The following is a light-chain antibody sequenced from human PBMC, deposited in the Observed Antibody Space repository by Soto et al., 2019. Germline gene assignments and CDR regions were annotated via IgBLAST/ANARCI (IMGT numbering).Light chain of an antibody. CDR1: QTVYHGY. V-gene: IGKV3-20*01. CDR2: GAS. J-gene: IGKJ1*01. CDR3: LQYYDYRT. Sequence: IGLTQSPGTLSLSPGERATLSCRASQTVYHGYLAWYQQKPGQAPRLLIYGASSRATGIPDRFSGSESGTDFTLTISSLQPDDSATYSCLQYYDYRTFGQGGKVDIK.